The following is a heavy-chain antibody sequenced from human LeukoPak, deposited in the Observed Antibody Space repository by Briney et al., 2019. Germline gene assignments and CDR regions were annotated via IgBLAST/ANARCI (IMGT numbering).Heavy chain of an antibody. CDR3: AKEVTVEMATLFDY. CDR1: GFTFSSYG. CDR2: IRHDGSNK. V-gene: IGHV3-30*02. Sequence: PGGSLRLSCATSGFTFSSYGMHWVRQAPGKGLEWVTFIRHDGSNKYYADSVKGRFTISRDNSKNTLYLQMDSLGAEDTAVYFCAKEVTVEMATLFDYWGQGTLVTVSS. J-gene: IGHJ4*02. D-gene: IGHD5-24*01.